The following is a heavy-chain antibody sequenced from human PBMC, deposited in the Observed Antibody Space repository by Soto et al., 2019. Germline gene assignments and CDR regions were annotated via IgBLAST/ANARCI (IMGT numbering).Heavy chain of an antibody. CDR1: RYTLASYY. J-gene: IGHJ4*02. D-gene: IGHD5-18*01. Sequence: GASVKVSCKASRYTLASYYMHWVRQSPEQGLEWMGMINPSGGSTSYAQKFQGRVTMTRDTSTSTVYMELNRLRSEETAVYYCARGDVDTAMVDPFDYWGQGTLVTVSS. CDR2: INPSGGST. CDR3: ARGDVDTAMVDPFDY. V-gene: IGHV1-46*01.